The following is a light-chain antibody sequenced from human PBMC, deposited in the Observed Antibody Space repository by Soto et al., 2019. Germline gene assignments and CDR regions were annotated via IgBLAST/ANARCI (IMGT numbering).Light chain of an antibody. CDR1: SSDLGTYNY. J-gene: IGLJ2*01. CDR3: SSYANNVV. CDR2: DVS. V-gene: IGLV2-14*01. Sequence: QSALTQPASVSGSPGQSITISCTGTSSDLGTYNYVSWYQQHPGKAPKLMIYDVSARPSGLSNRFSGSKFGNTASLTISWLQAEDEAVYYCSSYANNVVFGGGTTLTVL.